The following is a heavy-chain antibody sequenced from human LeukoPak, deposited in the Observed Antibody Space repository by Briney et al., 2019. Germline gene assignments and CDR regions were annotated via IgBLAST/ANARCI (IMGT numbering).Heavy chain of an antibody. Sequence: GGSLRLSCAASGFTFSSYSMNWVRQAPGKGLEWVSSISSSSSYIYYADSVKGRFTISRDNAKNSLYLQMNSLRAEDTAVYYCARDNYDILTGLVSGYWDQGTLVTVSS. V-gene: IGHV3-21*01. D-gene: IGHD3-9*01. CDR1: GFTFSSYS. CDR3: ARDNYDILTGLVSGY. CDR2: ISSSSSYI. J-gene: IGHJ4*02.